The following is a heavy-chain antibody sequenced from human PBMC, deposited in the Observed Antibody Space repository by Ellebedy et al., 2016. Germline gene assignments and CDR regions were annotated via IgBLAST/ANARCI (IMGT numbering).Heavy chain of an antibody. CDR2: IIPILSIT. J-gene: IGHJ6*02. D-gene: IGHD5-12*01. V-gene: IGHV1-69*04. Sequence: ASVKVSCKASGGTFSSYAISWVRQAPGQGREWMGRIIPILSITNYAQKLQGRVTMTEDTSTDTAYMELSSLRSEDTAVYYCATNSGYEDIYYYGMDVWGQGTTVTVSS. CDR3: ATNSGYEDIYYYGMDV. CDR1: GGTFSSYA.